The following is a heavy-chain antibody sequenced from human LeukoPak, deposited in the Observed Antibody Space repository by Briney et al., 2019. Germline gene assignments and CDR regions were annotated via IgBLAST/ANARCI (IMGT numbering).Heavy chain of an antibody. CDR3: ARVSSTSCRVDY. Sequence: SETLSLTCAVYGGSFSGYYWSWIRQPPGKGLEWIGEINHGGSTNYNPSLKSRVTISVDTSKNQFSLKLSSVTAADTAVYYCARVSSTSCRVDYWGQGTLVTVSS. CDR1: GGSFSGYY. J-gene: IGHJ4*02. V-gene: IGHV4-34*01. D-gene: IGHD2-2*01. CDR2: INHGGST.